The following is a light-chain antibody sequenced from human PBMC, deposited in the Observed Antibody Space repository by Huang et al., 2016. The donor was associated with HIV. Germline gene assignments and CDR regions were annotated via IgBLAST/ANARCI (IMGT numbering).Light chain of an antibody. CDR1: QSVTKY. V-gene: IGKV1-39*01. CDR2: GAS. Sequence: DIQMTQSPSSLSASVGDRVTITCRATQSVTKYLNWYQQKPGKAPKLLIYGASSLQTEVPSRFSGSGSWTDFTLTISSLQPEDFATYYCQQSSSPPPTFGPGTKVDIK. J-gene: IGKJ3*01. CDR3: QQSSSPPPT.